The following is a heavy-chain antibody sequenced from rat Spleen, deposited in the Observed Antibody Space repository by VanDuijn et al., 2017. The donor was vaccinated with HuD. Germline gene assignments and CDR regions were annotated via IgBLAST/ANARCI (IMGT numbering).Heavy chain of an antibody. V-gene: IGHV5-22*01. CDR1: GFTFSDYY. D-gene: IGHD4-2*01. J-gene: IGHJ2*01. Sequence: EVQLVESGGGLVQPGRSLKLSCAVSGFTFSDYYMACVRQAPNKGLEWVASICYEGSSTYYGDSVKGRFTIYRDNAKSTLYLQMNSLRSEDTATYYCARHGERDYFDYWGQGVMVTVSS. CDR2: ICYEGSST. CDR3: ARHGERDYFDY.